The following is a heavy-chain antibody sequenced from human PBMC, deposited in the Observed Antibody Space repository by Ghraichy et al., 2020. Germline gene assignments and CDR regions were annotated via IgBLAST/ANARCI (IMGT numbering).Heavy chain of an antibody. CDR2: IYYSGST. CDR1: GGSISSYY. CDR3: ARVDLSLAVAGSWFDP. J-gene: IGHJ5*02. V-gene: IGHV4-59*01. D-gene: IGHD6-19*01. Sequence: SETLSLTCTVSGGSISSYYWSWIRQPPGKGLEWIGYIYYSGSTNYNPSLKSRVTISVDTSKNQFSLKLSSVTAADTAVYYCARVDLSLAVAGSWFDPWGQGTLVTVSS.